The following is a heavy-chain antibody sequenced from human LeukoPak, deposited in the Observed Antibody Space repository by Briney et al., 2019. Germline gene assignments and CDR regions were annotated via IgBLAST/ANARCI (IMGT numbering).Heavy chain of an antibody. V-gene: IGHV1-2*06. Sequence: GASVKVSCKASGYTFTGYYMHWVRQAPGQGLEWMGRISPNSGGTNYAQKFQGRVTMTRATSISTAYMELSRQRSDDTAVYYCARAPADGYWFDPWGKGTLVTVSS. CDR1: GYTFTGYY. CDR2: ISPNSGGT. D-gene: IGHD5-24*01. CDR3: ARAPADGYWFDP. J-gene: IGHJ5*02.